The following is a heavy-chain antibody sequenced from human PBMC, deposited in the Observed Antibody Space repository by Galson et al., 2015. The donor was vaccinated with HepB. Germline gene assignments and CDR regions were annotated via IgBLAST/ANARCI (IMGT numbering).Heavy chain of an antibody. J-gene: IGHJ5*02. D-gene: IGHD2-15*01. Sequence: SLRLSCAASGFNFNSHTMNWVRQAPGKGLKWVSSVTGSSSYIYYADSVKGRFTSSRDNAKKLLYLQMKSLRADDTAVYYCARETCSGGTCWFDPWGQGTLVTVSS. CDR3: ARETCSGGTCWFDP. V-gene: IGHV3-21*04. CDR2: VTGSSSYI. CDR1: GFNFNSHT.